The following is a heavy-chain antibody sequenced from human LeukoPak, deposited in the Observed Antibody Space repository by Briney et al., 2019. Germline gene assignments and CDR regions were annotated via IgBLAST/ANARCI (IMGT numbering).Heavy chain of an antibody. J-gene: IGHJ6*02. D-gene: IGHD6-6*01. CDR3: VRDGARLTGTSGMDV. Sequence: PSETLSLTCAVYGGSFSGYYWSWIRQPPGKGLEWIAFIHYGGHTDYSPSLKSRVTISLDTSKNQFSLRVSSVTAADTAVYYCVRDGARLTGTSGMDVWGQGTTATVSS. CDR1: GGSFSGYY. CDR2: IHYGGHT. V-gene: IGHV4-59*01.